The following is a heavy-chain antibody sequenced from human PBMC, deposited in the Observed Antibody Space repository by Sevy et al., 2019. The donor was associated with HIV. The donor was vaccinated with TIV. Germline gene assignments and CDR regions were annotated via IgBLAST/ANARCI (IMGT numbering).Heavy chain of an antibody. CDR1: GGSISAYY. J-gene: IGHJ5*02. CDR2: IYYTGST. Sequence: SETLSLTCTVSGGSISAYYWSWIRQPPGKGLEWIGYIYYTGSTNYIPSLKTRVTMSVDTSKNQFSLKLSSVIAADTAVYYCARAPPVRSGDDSLNWFDPWGQGTLVTVSS. D-gene: IGHD5-12*01. V-gene: IGHV4-59*01. CDR3: ARAPPVRSGDDSLNWFDP.